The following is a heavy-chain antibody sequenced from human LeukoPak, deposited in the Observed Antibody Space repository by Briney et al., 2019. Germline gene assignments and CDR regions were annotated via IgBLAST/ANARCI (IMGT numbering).Heavy chain of an antibody. D-gene: IGHD2-2*02. Sequence: SETLSLTCTVSGGSISSYYWSWIRQPAGKGLEWIGRIYTSGSTNYNPSLKSRVTMSVDTSKNQFSLKLSSVTAADTAVYYCARGALVVPAAIYYYYMDVWGKGTTVTVSS. CDR2: IYTSGST. CDR1: GGSISSYY. V-gene: IGHV4-4*07. J-gene: IGHJ6*03. CDR3: ARGALVVPAAIYYYYMDV.